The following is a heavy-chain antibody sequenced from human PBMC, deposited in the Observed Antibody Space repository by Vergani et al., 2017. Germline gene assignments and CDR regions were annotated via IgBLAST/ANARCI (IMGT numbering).Heavy chain of an antibody. J-gene: IGHJ5*01. CDR2: IKTNGDYT. V-gene: IGHV3-23*01. Sequence: EVQLLESGGDLVQPGGSLRLSCAASGFSFTTYAMSWVRQAPGKGLEWVSTIKTNGDYTRYGDSVKCRFTISRDNSKSTLYLKMNSLGAEDAAIYCCANGCWNYWFDSWGQGTLVIVS. D-gene: IGHD1-1*01. CDR1: GFSFTTYA. CDR3: ANGCWNYWFDS.